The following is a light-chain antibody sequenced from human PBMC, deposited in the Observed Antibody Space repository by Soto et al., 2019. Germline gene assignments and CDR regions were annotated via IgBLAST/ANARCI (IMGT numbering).Light chain of an antibody. CDR3: QQYNNCPWT. Sequence: EIVMTQSPATLSVSPGERATLSCRASQSVSSNLAWYQQKPGQAPRLLIYGASTSATGIPARFSGSGSGTEFTLNISSLQSEDFAVYYCQQYNNCPWTFGQGTKVEIK. CDR2: GAS. J-gene: IGKJ1*01. CDR1: QSVSSN. V-gene: IGKV3-15*01.